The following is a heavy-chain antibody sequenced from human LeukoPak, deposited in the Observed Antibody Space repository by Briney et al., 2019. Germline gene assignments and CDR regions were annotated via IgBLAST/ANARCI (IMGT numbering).Heavy chain of an antibody. Sequence: AGGSLRLSCAASGFTFSSYAMSWVRQAPGKGLEWVSAISGSGGSTYYADSVKGRFTISRDNSKNTLYLQMNSLRAEDTAVYYCAKDPRGYSYGFDYWGQGTLVTVSS. J-gene: IGHJ4*02. CDR2: ISGSGGST. D-gene: IGHD5-18*01. V-gene: IGHV3-23*01. CDR3: AKDPRGYSYGFDY. CDR1: GFTFSSYA.